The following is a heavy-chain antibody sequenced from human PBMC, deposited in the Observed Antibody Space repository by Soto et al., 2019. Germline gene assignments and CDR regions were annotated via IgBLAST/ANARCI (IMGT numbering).Heavy chain of an antibody. CDR3: AHLIDY. Sequence: GGSLRLSCAASGFIFSDYGMNWVRQAPGKGLEWVSYINIRSDIIYYADSVKGRFTISRDNAKNSLYLQMNSLRAEDTAVYYCAHLIDYWGQGTPVTVSS. V-gene: IGHV3-48*03. CDR1: GFIFSDYG. CDR2: INIRSDII. J-gene: IGHJ4*02.